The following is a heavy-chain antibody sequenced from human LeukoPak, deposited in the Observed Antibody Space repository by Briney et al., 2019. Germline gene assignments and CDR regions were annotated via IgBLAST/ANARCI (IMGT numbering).Heavy chain of an antibody. J-gene: IGHJ5*02. V-gene: IGHV3-7*03. CDR3: ARDRREVVVATIWFEP. D-gene: IGHD2-15*01. Sequence: GGSLRLSCVASGFTFSSYWMSWVRQAPGKGLEWVANIKQDGSEKYYVDSVKGRFTISRDNAKNSLYLQMNSLRAEDTAVYYCARDRREVVVATIWFEPWGQGTLVTVSS. CDR2: IKQDGSEK. CDR1: GFTFSSYW.